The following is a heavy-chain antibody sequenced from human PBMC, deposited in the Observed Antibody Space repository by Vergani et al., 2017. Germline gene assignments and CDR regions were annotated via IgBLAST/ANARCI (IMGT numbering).Heavy chain of an antibody. V-gene: IGHV4-59*01. CDR1: GGSISSYY. D-gene: IGHD3-10*01. Sequence: QVQLQESGPGLVKPSETLSLTFSVSGGSISSYYWSWIRQPPGKGLEWIGYIYYSGSTNYNPSLKSRVTILVDTSKNQFSLKLSSVTATDKAVYYCARSGDGASTGADYWGRGTLVTVSS. CDR3: ARSGDGASTGADY. CDR2: IYYSGST. J-gene: IGHJ4*02.